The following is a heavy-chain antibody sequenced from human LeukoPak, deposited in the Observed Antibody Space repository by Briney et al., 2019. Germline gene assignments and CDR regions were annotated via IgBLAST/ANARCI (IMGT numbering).Heavy chain of an antibody. Sequence: SETLSLTCTVSGGSISSGDYYWSWIRQPPGKGLEWIGYIYYSGSTYYNPSLKSRVTISVDTSKNQFSLKLSSVTAADTAVYYCARAVAYCGGDCYSATYYFDYWGQGTLVTVSS. CDR3: ARAVAYCGGDCYSATYYFDY. CDR2: IYYSGST. V-gene: IGHV4-30-4*01. CDR1: GGSISSGDYY. D-gene: IGHD2-21*02. J-gene: IGHJ4*02.